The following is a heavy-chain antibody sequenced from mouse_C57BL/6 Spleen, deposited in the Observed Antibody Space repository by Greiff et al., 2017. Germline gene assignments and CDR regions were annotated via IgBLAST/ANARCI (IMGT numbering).Heavy chain of an antibody. D-gene: IGHD2-2*01. Sequence: VQLKQSVAELVRPGASVKLSCTASGFNIKNTYMHWVQQRPEQGLEWIGRIDPANGNTNYAPKFQGKVTITADTSSNTAYLQLSSLTSEDAAIYCCARDGYDRGDNWGQGTTLTVSS. V-gene: IGHV14-3*01. CDR3: ARDGYDRGDN. J-gene: IGHJ2*01. CDR1: GFNIKNTY. CDR2: IDPANGNT.